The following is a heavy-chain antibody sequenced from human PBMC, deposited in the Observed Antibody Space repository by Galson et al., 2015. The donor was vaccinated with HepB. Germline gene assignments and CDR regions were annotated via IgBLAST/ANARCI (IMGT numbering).Heavy chain of an antibody. CDR1: GFTFSQYA. CDR3: AKDDGSGTYYLMGWFDP. D-gene: IGHD3-10*01. CDR2: ISGGGSRT. V-gene: IGHV3-23*01. J-gene: IGHJ5*02. Sequence: SLRLSCAASGFTFSQYAMSWVRQAPGKGLEWVSGISGGGSRTYYADSVKGRFTISRDNSKNTLYLQMNSLRAEDTAVYYWAKDDGSGTYYLMGWFDPWGQGTLVTVSS.